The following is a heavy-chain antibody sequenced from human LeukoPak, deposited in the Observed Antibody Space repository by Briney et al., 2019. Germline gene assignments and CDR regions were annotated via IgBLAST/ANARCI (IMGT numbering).Heavy chain of an antibody. Sequence: AASVKVSCKASGYTFTSYGISWVRQAPGQGLEWMGWISAYNGNTNYAQKLQGRVTMTTDTSTSTAYMELRSLRSDDTAVYYCAREYDSSGYYYYYYGMDVWGQGTTVTVSS. CDR2: ISAYNGNT. J-gene: IGHJ6*02. V-gene: IGHV1-18*01. D-gene: IGHD3-22*01. CDR1: GYTFTSYG. CDR3: AREYDSSGYYYYYYGMDV.